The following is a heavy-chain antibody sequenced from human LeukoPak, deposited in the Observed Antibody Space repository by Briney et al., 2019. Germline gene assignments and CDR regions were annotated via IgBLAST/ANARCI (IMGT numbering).Heavy chain of an antibody. Sequence: GGSLTLSCAASGFTFSTQSMSWVRQAPGEGLGWVSYINHDGNDIYYGESVKGRFIISRDNAKNALYLQMHTLRAEDTAVYYCAGDGTGVLPGDAFDIWSQGTMVTVSS. CDR1: GFTFSTQS. D-gene: IGHD1-1*01. V-gene: IGHV3-21*05. J-gene: IGHJ3*02. CDR3: AGDGTGVLPGDAFDI. CDR2: INHDGNDI.